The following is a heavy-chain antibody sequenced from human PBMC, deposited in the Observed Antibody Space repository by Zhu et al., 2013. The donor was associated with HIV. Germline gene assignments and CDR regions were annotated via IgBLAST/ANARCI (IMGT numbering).Heavy chain of an antibody. CDR3: ARFLWFGDRNWFDP. Sequence: VQLQESGPGLVKPSETLSLTCTVSNDSIRTYYWSWIRQPPGKGLEWIGYVFYSGITNHNPSLKSRVSISVDTSKNQFSLKLNSVTAADTAVYFCARFLWFGDRNWFDPWGQGTLVTVSS. D-gene: IGHD3-10*01. V-gene: IGHV4-59*01. CDR1: NDSIRTYY. CDR2: VFYSGIT. J-gene: IGHJ5*02.